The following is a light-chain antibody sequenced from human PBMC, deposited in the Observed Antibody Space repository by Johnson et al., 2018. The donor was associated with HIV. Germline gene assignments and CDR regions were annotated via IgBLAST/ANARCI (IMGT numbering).Light chain of an antibody. V-gene: IGLV1-51*01. CDR2: DNN. J-gene: IGLJ1*01. CDR3: GTWDSSLGV. CDR1: SSNIGNNY. Sequence: VLTQPPSASAAPGQKVTISCSGSSSNIGNNYVSWYQQLPGTAPKLLIYDNNKRPSAIPDRFSGSKSGTSATLGITGLQTGDEADYYCGTWDSSLGVFGTGTKVTVL.